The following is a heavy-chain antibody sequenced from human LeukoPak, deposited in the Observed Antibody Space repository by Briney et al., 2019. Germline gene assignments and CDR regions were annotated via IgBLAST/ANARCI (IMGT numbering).Heavy chain of an antibody. Sequence: SETLSLTCTVSGGSISSYYWSWIRQPAGKGLEWIGRIYTSGSTNYNPSLKSRVTMSVDTSKNQFSLKLSSVTAADTALYYCARGSSGWSNSWFDPWGQGTLVTVSS. V-gene: IGHV4-4*07. CDR2: IYTSGST. D-gene: IGHD6-19*01. CDR3: ARGSSGWSNSWFDP. CDR1: GGSISSYY. J-gene: IGHJ5*02.